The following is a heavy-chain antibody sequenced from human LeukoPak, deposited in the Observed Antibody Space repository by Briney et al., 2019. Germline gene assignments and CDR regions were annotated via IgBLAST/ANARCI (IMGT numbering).Heavy chain of an antibody. CDR3: AKDIMGYSSSWFDY. CDR2: IIPIFGTA. D-gene: IGHD6-13*01. J-gene: IGHJ4*02. CDR1: GGTFSSYA. Sequence: ASVKVSCKASGGTFSSYAISWVRQAPGQGLEWMGRIIPIFGTANYAQKFQGRVTITTDESTSTAYMELSSLRSEDTAVYYCAKDIMGYSSSWFDYWGQGTLVTVSS. V-gene: IGHV1-69*05.